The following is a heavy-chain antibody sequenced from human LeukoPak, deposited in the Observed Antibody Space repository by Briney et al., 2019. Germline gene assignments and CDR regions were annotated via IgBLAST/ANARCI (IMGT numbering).Heavy chain of an antibody. CDR2: ISSSSSYI. CDR3: ARANRLGGCYYFDY. D-gene: IGHD2-15*01. Sequence: PGGSLRLSCAASGFTFNDFNFNWVRQAPWKGLEWVSSISSSSSYIYYADSVKGRFTISRDNAKNSLYLQMNSLRAEDTAVYYCARANRLGGCYYFDYWGQGTLVTVSS. V-gene: IGHV3-21*01. CDR1: GFTFNDFN. J-gene: IGHJ4*02.